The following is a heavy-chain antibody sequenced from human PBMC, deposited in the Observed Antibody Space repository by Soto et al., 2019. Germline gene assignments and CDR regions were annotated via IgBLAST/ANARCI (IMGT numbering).Heavy chain of an antibody. CDR2: INSDGSNT. J-gene: IGHJ4*02. Sequence: EVQLVESGGGLVQPGGSLRLSCAASGFTLSSYWMHWVRQAPGKGLVWVSRINSDGSNTGYADSVKGRFTISRDNAKNRQYLQMNSLSAEDTAVYYCARDAGRGGNYWGQGTLVTVSS. CDR1: GFTLSSYW. V-gene: IGHV3-74*01. D-gene: IGHD3-10*01. CDR3: ARDAGRGGNY.